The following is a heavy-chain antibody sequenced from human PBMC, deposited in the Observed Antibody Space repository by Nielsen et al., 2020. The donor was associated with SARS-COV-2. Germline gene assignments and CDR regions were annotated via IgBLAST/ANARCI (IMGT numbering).Heavy chain of an antibody. D-gene: IGHD4/OR15-4a*01. J-gene: IGHJ6*03. Sequence: WVRQAPGQGLEWMGGIIPIFGTANYAQKFQGRVTITADESTSTAYMELSSLRSEDTAVYYCARGSASGPNYYYYYYMDVWGKGTTVTVSS. CDR2: IIPIFGTA. V-gene: IGHV1-69*01. CDR3: ARGSASGPNYYYYYYMDV.